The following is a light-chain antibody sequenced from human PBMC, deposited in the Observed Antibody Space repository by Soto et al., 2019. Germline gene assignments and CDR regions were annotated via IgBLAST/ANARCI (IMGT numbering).Light chain of an antibody. Sequence: QSVLTQPPSVSAAPGQKVTISCSGGSSNIGKNYMSWYQQLPGTAPKLLIYDENRRPSGIPDRFSGSKSGTSATLGITGLQTGDEADYYCGTWDSSLSVWLFGGGTQLTVL. CDR2: DEN. V-gene: IGLV1-51*01. J-gene: IGLJ3*02. CDR1: SSNIGKNY. CDR3: GTWDSSLSVWL.